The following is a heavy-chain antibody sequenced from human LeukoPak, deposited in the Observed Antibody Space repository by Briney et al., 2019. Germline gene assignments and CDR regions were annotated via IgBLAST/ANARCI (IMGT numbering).Heavy chain of an antibody. Sequence: ASVKVSCKASGYTFISYYMHWVRQAPGQGLEWMGIINLSGGGTSYPQKFQGRVTMTGDTSTSTVCMELSSLRSEDTAVYYCAGSSVERQQLARFDYWGQGTLVTVSS. CDR1: GYTFISYY. CDR3: AGSSVERQQLARFDY. CDR2: INLSGGGT. D-gene: IGHD6-13*01. J-gene: IGHJ4*02. V-gene: IGHV1-46*01.